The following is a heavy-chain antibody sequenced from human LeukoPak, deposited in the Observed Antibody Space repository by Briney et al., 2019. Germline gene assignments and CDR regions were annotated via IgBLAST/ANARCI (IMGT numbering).Heavy chain of an antibody. D-gene: IGHD5-18*01. CDR2: IHYSGTT. Sequence: SETLSLTCSVSGGSIRTNTNSWGWNSSNYWGWIRQPPGKGLEWIGSIHYSGTTYYHPSLQSRLTISVDTSKNQFSLKVTSVTAADTALYYCARQRDTASVGAFDIWGQGTLVTVSS. J-gene: IGHJ3*02. CDR1: GGSIRTNTNSWGWNSSNY. CDR3: ARQRDTASVGAFDI. V-gene: IGHV4-39*01.